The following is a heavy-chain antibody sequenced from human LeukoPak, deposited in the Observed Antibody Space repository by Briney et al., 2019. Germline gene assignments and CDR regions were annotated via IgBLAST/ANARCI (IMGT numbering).Heavy chain of an antibody. CDR3: ARTYCGGDCYPRDDY. J-gene: IGHJ4*02. V-gene: IGHV1-2*02. CDR2: INPNSGGT. CDR1: GYTFTGYY. Sequence: ASVKVSCKASGYTFTGYYMHWVRQAPGQGLEWMGWINPNSGGTNYAQKFQGRATMTRDTSISTAYMELSRLRSDDTAVYYCARTYCGGDCYPRDDYWGQGTLVTVSS. D-gene: IGHD2-21*02.